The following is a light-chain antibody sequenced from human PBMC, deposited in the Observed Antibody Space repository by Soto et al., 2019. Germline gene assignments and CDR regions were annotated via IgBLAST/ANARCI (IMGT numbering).Light chain of an antibody. J-gene: IGLJ2*01. CDR1: SSDVGGYNY. Sequence: QSVLTQPASVSGSPGHSITISCTGTSSDVGGYNYVSWYQQHPGKAPKLMIYDVSNRPSGVSNRFSGSKSGNTASLTISGLQAEDEADYYCSSYASSRDVFFDGGTKVTV. V-gene: IGLV2-14*03. CDR3: SSYASSRDVF. CDR2: DVS.